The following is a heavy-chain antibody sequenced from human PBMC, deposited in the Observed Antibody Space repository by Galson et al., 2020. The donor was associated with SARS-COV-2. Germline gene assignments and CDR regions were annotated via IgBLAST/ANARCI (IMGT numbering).Heavy chain of an antibody. CDR3: ATSSLSSGWLGDAFDI. D-gene: IGHD6-19*01. J-gene: IGHJ3*02. CDR1: GYTFISSD. Sequence: ASVKVSCKASGYTFISSDINWVRQATGQGLEWMGWMNPNSGNTGYAQKFQGRVTMTRVTSISTAYMELSSLRSDDTALYYCATSSLSSGWLGDAFDIWGQGTMVTVSS. CDR2: MNPNSGNT. V-gene: IGHV1-8*01.